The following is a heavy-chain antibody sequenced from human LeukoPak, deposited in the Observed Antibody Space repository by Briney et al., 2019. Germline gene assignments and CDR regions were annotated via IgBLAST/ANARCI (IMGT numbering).Heavy chain of an antibody. J-gene: IGHJ4*02. CDR3: ARVWYSGYDSVGGYYFDY. CDR2: ISAYNGNT. CDR1: GYTFTSYG. D-gene: IGHD5-12*01. V-gene: IGHV1-18*01. Sequence: ASVKVSRKASGYTFTSYGISWVRQAPGQGLEWMGWISAYNGNTNYAQKLQGRVTMTTDTSTSTAYMELRSLRSDDTAVYYCARVWYSGYDSVGGYYFDYWGQGTLVTVSS.